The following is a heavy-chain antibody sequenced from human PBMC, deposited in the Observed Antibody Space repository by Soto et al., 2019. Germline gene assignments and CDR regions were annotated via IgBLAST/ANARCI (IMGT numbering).Heavy chain of an antibody. J-gene: IGHJ6*03. V-gene: IGHV4-34*01. CDR1: GGSFSGYY. CDR3: ARRDTAYYYYMDV. D-gene: IGHD3-9*01. CDR2: INHRGST. Sequence: PSETLSLTCAVYGGSFSGYYWSWIRQPPGKGLEWIGEINHRGSTNYHPSLKSRVTISVDTSKNQFSLKLSSVTAADTAVYYCARRDTAYYYYMDVWGKGTTVTVSS.